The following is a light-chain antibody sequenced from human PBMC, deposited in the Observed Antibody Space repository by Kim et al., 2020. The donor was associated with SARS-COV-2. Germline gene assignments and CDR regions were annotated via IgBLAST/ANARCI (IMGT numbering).Light chain of an antibody. J-gene: IGLJ3*02. CDR2: GNS. CDR3: QSYASSMNWV. Sequence: GQRVTISCTGSSSNIGAGYDVHWYQQLPGTAPKLLIYGNSNRPSGVPDRFSGSKSGNSASLAITGLQAEDEADYYCQSYASSMNWVFGGGTKLTVL. CDR1: SSNIGAGYD. V-gene: IGLV1-40*01.